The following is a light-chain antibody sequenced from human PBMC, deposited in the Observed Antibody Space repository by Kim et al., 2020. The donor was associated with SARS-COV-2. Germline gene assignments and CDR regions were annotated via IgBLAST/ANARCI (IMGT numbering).Light chain of an antibody. CDR2: GSS. J-gene: IGKJ1*01. CDR1: QSVDRTN. CDR3: QNYGSAPWT. Sequence: EIVLTQSPGTLSLSPGERATLSCRASQSVDRTNLAWYQQKPGQTPRLLIYGSSARATAIPDRFSGSGSGTDFTLTISRLEPEDFAVYYCQNYGSAPWTFGQGTKVDIK. V-gene: IGKV3-20*01.